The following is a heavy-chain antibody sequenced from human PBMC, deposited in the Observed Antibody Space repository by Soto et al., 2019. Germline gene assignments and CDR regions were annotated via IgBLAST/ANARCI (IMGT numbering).Heavy chain of an antibody. J-gene: IGHJ2*01. CDR2: IIPILGIA. V-gene: IGHV1-69*08. CDR3: ARDVAVGDDL. D-gene: IGHD6-19*01. CDR1: GGTFSSYT. Sequence: QVQLVQSGAEVKKPGSSVKVSCKASGGTFSSYTISWVRQAPGQGLEWMGRIIPILGIANYAQKFQGRVTITADKYKSTAYMELRSLRSEDTAVYYCARDVAVGDDLWGRGTLVTVSS.